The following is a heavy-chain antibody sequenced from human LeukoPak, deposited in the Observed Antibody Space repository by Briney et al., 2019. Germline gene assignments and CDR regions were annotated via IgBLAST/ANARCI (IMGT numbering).Heavy chain of an antibody. D-gene: IGHD1-26*01. V-gene: IGHV1-46*01. CDR3: ARDNSVGDNAWWFDP. CDR1: GYTFTSYY. J-gene: IGHJ5*02. CDR2: INPNGGST. Sequence: ASVKVSCKASGYTFTSYYMHWVRQAPGQGLEWMGLINPNGGSTGYAQKFQGRVTMTRDMSTSTDYMELSSLRSEDTAIYYCARDNSVGDNAWWFDPWGQGTLVTVSS.